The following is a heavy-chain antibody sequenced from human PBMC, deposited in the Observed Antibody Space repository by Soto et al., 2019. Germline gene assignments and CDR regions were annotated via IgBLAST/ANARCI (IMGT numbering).Heavy chain of an antibody. D-gene: IGHD2-15*01. CDR2: ISWNSDTI. V-gene: IGHV3-9*01. CDR3: VRDGGCSSSSCYHNWFDP. CDR1: GFSFRDYA. J-gene: IGHJ5*02. Sequence: EVQLVESGGGLIQPGRSLRLSCAASGFSFRDYAMHWVRQAPGKGLEWVSSISWNSDTIVYADSVEGRFAISRDNAKDSLYLQMNGLRREDTALYYCVRDGGCSSSSCYHNWFDPWGQGTLVTVSS.